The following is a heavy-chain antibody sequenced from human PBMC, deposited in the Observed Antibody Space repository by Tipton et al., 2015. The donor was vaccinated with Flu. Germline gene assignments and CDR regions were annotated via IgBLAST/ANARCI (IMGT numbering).Heavy chain of an antibody. CDR2: IYSSGST. Sequence: TLSLTCTVSGGSISSSSYYWGWIRQPPGKGPEWIGSIYSSGSTNYNPSLKSRVTMSVDTSKNQFSLKMSSVTAAEPAVYYCARFSVRGESDYWGQGTLVTVSS. D-gene: IGHD3-10*01. CDR3: ARFSVRGESDY. CDR1: GGSISSSSYY. V-gene: IGHV4-39*07. J-gene: IGHJ4*02.